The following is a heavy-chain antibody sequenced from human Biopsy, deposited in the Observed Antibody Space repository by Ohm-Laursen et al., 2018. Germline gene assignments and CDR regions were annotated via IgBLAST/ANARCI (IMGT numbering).Heavy chain of an antibody. Sequence: PSDTLSLTCAVYGGTYSGYYWSWIRQPPGKGLEWIGEVHHDGRANYNPSLKSRVTISGDMSKKQFSLKLSGVTAADTAVYYCARFIVPSLHCSNGVCPIRWFDPWGQGTLVIVSS. CDR1: GGTYSGYY. V-gene: IGHV4-34*01. J-gene: IGHJ5*02. CDR2: VHHDGRA. D-gene: IGHD2-2*01. CDR3: ARFIVPSLHCSNGVCPIRWFDP.